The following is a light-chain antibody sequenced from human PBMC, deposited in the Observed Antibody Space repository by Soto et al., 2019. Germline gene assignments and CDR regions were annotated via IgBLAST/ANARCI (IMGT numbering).Light chain of an antibody. CDR3: QQANSFPIT. CDR1: PGISAW. Sequence: DIHMTQSPSSVSASVGDRVTITCRASPGISAWLAWYQQKPGKAPKLLIYAASSLQSGVPSRFSGSGFGTDFTLTISSLQPEDFATYYCQQANSFPITFGQGTRLEIK. J-gene: IGKJ5*01. V-gene: IGKV1D-12*01. CDR2: AAS.